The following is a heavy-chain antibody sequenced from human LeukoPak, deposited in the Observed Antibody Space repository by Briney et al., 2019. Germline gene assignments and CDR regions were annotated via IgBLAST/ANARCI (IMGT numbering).Heavy chain of an antibody. V-gene: IGHV4-59*01. J-gene: IGHJ4*02. Sequence: KPSETLSLTCTVSGGSISSYYWSWIRQPPGTGLEWIANIYHTGSTNYNPSLSSRVTISIDTAKNQFSLKLTSVTAADTAVYYCARRGRNSSGWQDYLWGQGTLVTVSS. CDR2: IYHTGST. D-gene: IGHD6-25*01. CDR1: GGSISSYY. CDR3: ARRGRNSSGWQDYL.